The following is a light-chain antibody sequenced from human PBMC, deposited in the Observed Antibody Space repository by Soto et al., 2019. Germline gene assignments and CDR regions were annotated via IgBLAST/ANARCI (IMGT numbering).Light chain of an antibody. CDR2: GAS. CDR3: QQRSNWPSIT. Sequence: EIVLTQSPGTLSLSPGERATLSCRASQSVSSSYLAWYQQKPGQAPRLLIHGASDRATGIPARFSGSGSGTDFTLTISSLEPEDFAVYYCQQRSNWPSITFGQGTRLEIK. J-gene: IGKJ5*01. V-gene: IGKV3D-20*02. CDR1: QSVSSSY.